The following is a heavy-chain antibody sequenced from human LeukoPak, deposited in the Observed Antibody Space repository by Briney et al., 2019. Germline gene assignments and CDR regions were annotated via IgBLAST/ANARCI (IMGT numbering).Heavy chain of an antibody. CDR3: ATDPPVGATLFDY. D-gene: IGHD1-26*01. CDR2: FDPEDGET. J-gene: IGHJ4*02. Sequence: GASVKVSCKVSGYTLTELSMHWVRQAPGKGLEWMGGFDPEDGETIYAQKFQGRVTMTEDTSTDTAYMELSSLRSEDTAVYYCATDPPVGATLFDYWGQGTLITVSS. CDR1: GYTLTELS. V-gene: IGHV1-24*01.